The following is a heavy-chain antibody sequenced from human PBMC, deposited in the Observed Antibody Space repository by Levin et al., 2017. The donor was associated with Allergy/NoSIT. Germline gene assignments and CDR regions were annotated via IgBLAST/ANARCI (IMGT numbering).Heavy chain of an antibody. D-gene: IGHD3-16*02. Sequence: GGSLRLSCAASGFTFSNDALNWVRQVPGKGLEWVSAISGSGGSTYYADSVKGRFSISRDDSKSTLYLQMNSLRAEDTAVYYCAGSSSTQYDHVWGRYRFDSWGQGTLVNVSS. CDR1: GFTFSNDA. CDR2: ISGSGGST. V-gene: IGHV3-23*01. J-gene: IGHJ4*02. CDR3: AGSSSTQYDHVWGRYRFDS.